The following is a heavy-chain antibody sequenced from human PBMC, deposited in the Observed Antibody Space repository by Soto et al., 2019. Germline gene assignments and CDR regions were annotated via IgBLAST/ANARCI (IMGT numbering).Heavy chain of an antibody. CDR3: ARYEYGNSLYGVDV. Sequence: QVHLQQRGAGLSKPSETLSLNCVVSGESFSGYYWSWIRQTPGMGLEWIGEVDHRGSTTYNPSLKNRASISIDSSKNLFSLELTSVTAADTALYFCARYEYGNSLYGVDVWGQGTRVTVSS. J-gene: IGHJ6*02. CDR1: GESFSGYY. D-gene: IGHD1-7*01. CDR2: VDHRGST. V-gene: IGHV4-34*02.